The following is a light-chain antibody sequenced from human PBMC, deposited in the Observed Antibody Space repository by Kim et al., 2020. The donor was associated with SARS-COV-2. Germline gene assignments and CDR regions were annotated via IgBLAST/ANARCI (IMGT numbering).Light chain of an antibody. CDR3: QHYHCNLHN. V-gene: IGKV1-5*03. J-gene: IGKJ2*01. CDR1: QSIGNW. CDR2: KTS. Sequence: DIQMTQSPSSLSASVGDSVTITCRASQSIGNWLAWYQQKPGKAPKLLISKTSDLERGVPSRFSGRGSGTEFTLTISSLQPDDFASYYCQHYHCNLHNFGQANNL.